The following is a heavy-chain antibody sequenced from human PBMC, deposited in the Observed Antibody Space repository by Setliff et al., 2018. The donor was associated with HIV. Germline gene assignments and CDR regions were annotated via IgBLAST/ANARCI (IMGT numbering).Heavy chain of an antibody. D-gene: IGHD5-12*01. J-gene: IGHJ4*02. V-gene: IGHV1-69*13. CDR2: IIPMFGTT. Sequence: SVKVSCKVSGGSFSSFAISWVRQAPGHGLEWMGGIIPMFGTTNYAQKLQGRVTLSADESTSTAYMQLSSLTSEDTAVYYCARGRWLQSFDYWGQGTLVTVS. CDR3: ARGRWLQSFDY. CDR1: GGSFSSFA.